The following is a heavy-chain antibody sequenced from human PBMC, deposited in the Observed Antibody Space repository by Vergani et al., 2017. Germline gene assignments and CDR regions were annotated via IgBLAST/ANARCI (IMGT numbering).Heavy chain of an antibody. D-gene: IGHD3-22*01. CDR3: AKTVPYYYDSSGYLAYFDY. V-gene: IGHV3-21*04. CDR1: GFTFSSYS. Sequence: EVQLVESGGGLVKRGGSLRLSCAASGFTFSSYSMNWVRQAPGKGLEWVSSISSSNSYIHYSDSLKGRFTISRDNAKSSLYLQMNSLRAEDTAVYYCAKTVPYYYDSSGYLAYFDYWGQGTLVTVSS. J-gene: IGHJ4*02. CDR2: ISSSNSYI.